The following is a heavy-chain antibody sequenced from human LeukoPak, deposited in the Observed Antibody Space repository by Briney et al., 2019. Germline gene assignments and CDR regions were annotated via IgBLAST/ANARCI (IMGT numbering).Heavy chain of an antibody. D-gene: IGHD3-10*01. J-gene: IGHJ4*02. Sequence: GGSLRLSCAASGFTFSTYGMHWVRQAPGKGLEWVAIISYDGSNTYYADSVKGRFTISRDNSKNTLYLQMNSLRAEDTAVYYCANENYYGSGSYADHWGQGTLVTVSS. CDR3: ANENYYGSGSYADH. CDR2: ISYDGSNT. V-gene: IGHV3-30*18. CDR1: GFTFSTYG.